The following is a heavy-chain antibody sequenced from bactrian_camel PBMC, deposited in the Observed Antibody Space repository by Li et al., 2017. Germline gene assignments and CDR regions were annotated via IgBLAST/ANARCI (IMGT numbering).Heavy chain of an antibody. CDR1: ETRYC. J-gene: IGHJ6*01. V-gene: IGHV3S53*01. CDR3: AGEQYGGCRASAAFGV. CDR2: MDSLGRT. Sequence: HVQLVESGGGSVQPGESLRLTCTFSETRYCMGWFRQPPGKDREGVAVMDSLGRTKYADSVNGRFTISKGNKKTILYPEMHNLKPEDTAVYYCAGEQYGGCRASAAFGVWGQGTQVTVS. D-gene: IGHD6*01.